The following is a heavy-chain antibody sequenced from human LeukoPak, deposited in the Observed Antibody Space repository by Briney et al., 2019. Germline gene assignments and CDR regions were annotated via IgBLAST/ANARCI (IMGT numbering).Heavy chain of an antibody. CDR1: GGSISSSSYY. V-gene: IGHV4-39*07. J-gene: IGHJ4*02. CDR3: ARGRAYFD. CDR2: IYYSGST. D-gene: IGHD3-9*01. Sequence: SETLSLTCTVSGGSISSSSYYWGWIRQPPGKGLEWIGSIYYSGSTYYNPSLKSRVTISVDTSKNQFSLKLSSVTAADTAVYYCARGRAYFDWGQGTLVTVSS.